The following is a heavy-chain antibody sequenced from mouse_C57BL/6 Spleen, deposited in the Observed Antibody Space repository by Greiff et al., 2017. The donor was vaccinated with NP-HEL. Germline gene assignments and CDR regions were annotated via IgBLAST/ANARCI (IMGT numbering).Heavy chain of an antibody. CDR1: GYAFSSYW. CDR2: IYPGDGDT. Sequence: QVQLKQSGAELVKPGASVKISCKASGYAFSSYWMNWVKQRPGKGLEWIGQIYPGDGDTNYNGKFKGKATLTADKSSSTAYMQLSSLTSEDSAVYFCARSGNYGNFFDYWGQGTTLTVSS. D-gene: IGHD2-1*01. J-gene: IGHJ2*01. CDR3: ARSGNYGNFFDY. V-gene: IGHV1-80*01.